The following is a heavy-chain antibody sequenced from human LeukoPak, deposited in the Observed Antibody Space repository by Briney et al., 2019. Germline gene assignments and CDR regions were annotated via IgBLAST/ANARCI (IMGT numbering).Heavy chain of an antibody. Sequence: GGSLRLSCAASGFTFSSYAMHWVRQAPGKGLEWVAVIWYDGSNKYYTVSVKGRFTISRDNSKKPLYLQMNRLRAEETVVYCCASDTNQTPLSQGGMDVWGQGTTATVSS. V-gene: IGHV3-30*04. CDR1: GFTFSSYA. CDR3: ASDTNQTPLSQGGMDV. D-gene: IGHD1-14*01. CDR2: IWYDGSNK. J-gene: IGHJ6*02.